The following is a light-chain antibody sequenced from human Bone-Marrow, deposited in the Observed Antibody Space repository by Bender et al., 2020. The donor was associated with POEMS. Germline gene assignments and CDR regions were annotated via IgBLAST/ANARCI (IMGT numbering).Light chain of an antibody. CDR2: EDN. CDR3: QSYDRSLNGV. V-gene: IGLV2-14*02. CDR1: SSDVGNYNR. J-gene: IGLJ3*02. Sequence: QSALTQPASVSGSPGQSITIPCTGTSSDVGNYNRVSWYQHYPGKAPKLMIYEDNKWPSGVPDRFSGSKSGTSASLAITGLQAEDEADYYCQSYDRSLNGVFGGGTKLTVL.